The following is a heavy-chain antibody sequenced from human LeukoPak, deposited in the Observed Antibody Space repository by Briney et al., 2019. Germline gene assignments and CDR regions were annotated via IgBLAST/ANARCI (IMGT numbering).Heavy chain of an antibody. D-gene: IGHD5-18*01. CDR3: ASSVDTSMVNY. J-gene: IGHJ4*02. CDR2: IYTSGST. Sequence: PSETLSLTCTVSGGSISSGSYYWSWIRQPAGKGLEWIGRIYTSGSTNYNPSLKSRVTISVDTSKNQFSLKLSSVTAADTAVYYCASSVDTSMVNYWGQGTLVTVSS. CDR1: GGSISSGSYY. V-gene: IGHV4-61*02.